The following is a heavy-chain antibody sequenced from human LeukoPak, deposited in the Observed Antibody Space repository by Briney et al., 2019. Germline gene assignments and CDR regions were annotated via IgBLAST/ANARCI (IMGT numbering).Heavy chain of an antibody. CDR3: ARGSNYFDY. CDR2: IFYNGGI. J-gene: IGHJ4*02. D-gene: IGHD6-6*01. CDR1: GGSVSSGGYY. Sequence: SETLSLTCTVSGGSVSSGGYYWSRIRQPPGKTLEWIGYIFYNGGINYNPSLRSRVTISQDTSKNQLSLKLTAVTAADTAAYYCARGSNYFDYWGPGTLVTVSS. V-gene: IGHV4-61*08.